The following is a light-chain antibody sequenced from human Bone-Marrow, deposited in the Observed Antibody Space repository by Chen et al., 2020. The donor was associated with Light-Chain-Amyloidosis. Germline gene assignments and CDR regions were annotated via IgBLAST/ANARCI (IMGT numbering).Light chain of an antibody. Sequence: SFVLTQSPSVSMAPGQTASITCGGNDIGSKSVHWYQKRPGQAPVLVIYYDTDRPSGIPERFSGSNSGNTATLTISRVEAGDEADYYCQVWDATTLHVVFGGGTKLTVL. CDR2: YDT. J-gene: IGLJ2*01. V-gene: IGLV3-21*04. CDR3: QVWDATTLHVV. CDR1: DIGSKS.